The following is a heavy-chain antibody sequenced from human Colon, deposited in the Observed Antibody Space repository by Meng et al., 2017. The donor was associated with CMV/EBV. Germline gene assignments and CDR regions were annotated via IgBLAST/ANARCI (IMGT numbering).Heavy chain of an antibody. V-gene: IGHV1-69*04. D-gene: IGHD1-1*01. CDR1: GGSFSTYH. CDR2: IIPTLDMA. CDR3: ARGENVNGDDY. Sequence: SVKVSCKVPGGSFSTYHINWVRQAPGQGLEWMGRIIPTLDMANYAQNLQGRVTLTADKSTTTAYLELSSLRSDDTAIYYCARGENVNGDDYWGQGTLVTVSS. J-gene: IGHJ4*02.